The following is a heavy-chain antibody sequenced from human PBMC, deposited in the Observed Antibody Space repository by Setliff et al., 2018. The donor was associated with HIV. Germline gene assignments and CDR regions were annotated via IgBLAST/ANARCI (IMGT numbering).Heavy chain of an antibody. Sequence: GGSLRLSCAASGFTFSSYSMNWVRQAPGKGLEWVSYISSSSYTHYADSVKGRFTISRDNVKNSLYLQMNSLGAEDTAVYYCARDRYSGSSTDYWGQGTLVTVSS. CDR1: GFTFSSYS. CDR2: ISSSSYT. CDR3: ARDRYSGSSTDY. V-gene: IGHV3-21*05. D-gene: IGHD1-26*01. J-gene: IGHJ4*02.